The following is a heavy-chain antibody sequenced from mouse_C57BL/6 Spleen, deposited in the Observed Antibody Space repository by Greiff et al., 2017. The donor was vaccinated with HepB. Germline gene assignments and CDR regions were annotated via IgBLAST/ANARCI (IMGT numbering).Heavy chain of an antibody. Sequence: EVKLMESGGGLVQPGGSLSLSCAASGFTFTDYYMSWVRQPPGKALEWLGFIRNKANGYTTEYSASVKGLFTISRDNSQSILYLQMNALRAEDSATYYCARSQIYYDYDSFAYWGQGTLVTVSA. CDR3: ARSQIYYDYDSFAY. J-gene: IGHJ3*01. V-gene: IGHV7-3*01. D-gene: IGHD2-4*01. CDR1: GFTFTDYY. CDR2: IRNKANGYTT.